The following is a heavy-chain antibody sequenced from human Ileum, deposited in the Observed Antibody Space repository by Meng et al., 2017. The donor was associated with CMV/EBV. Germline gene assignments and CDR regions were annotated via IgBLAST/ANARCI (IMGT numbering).Heavy chain of an antibody. CDR3: ARDRTRSPTNTYYYYGMDV. CDR1: GYTFSSYE. D-gene: IGHD2-2*01. V-gene: IGHV3-48*03. J-gene: IGHJ6*02. CDR2: ISSGGSII. Sequence: GGSLRLSCAASGYTFSSYEMNWVRQAPGKGLEWVSYISSGGSIIYYADSVKGRFTISRDNAKNSLYLQMNSLRAEDTAIYYCARDRTRSPTNTYYYYGMDVWGQGTTVTVSS.